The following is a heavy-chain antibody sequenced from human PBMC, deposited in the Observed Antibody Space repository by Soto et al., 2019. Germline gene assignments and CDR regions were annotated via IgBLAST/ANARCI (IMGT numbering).Heavy chain of an antibody. Sequence: PGGSLRLSCAASGFSFSSFSMNWVRQAPGKGLEWVSYIGSSGSTIYYADSVKGRFTISRDKAKNTLYLQMNSLRADDTAVYYCENLSAVQAAAAEAFDIWSQGTMVT. CDR2: IGSSGSTI. J-gene: IGHJ3*02. V-gene: IGHV3-48*01. CDR3: ENLSAVQAAAAEAFDI. D-gene: IGHD2-2*01. CDR1: GFSFSSFS.